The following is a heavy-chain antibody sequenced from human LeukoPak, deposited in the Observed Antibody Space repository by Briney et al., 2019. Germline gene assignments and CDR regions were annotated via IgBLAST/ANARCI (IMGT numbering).Heavy chain of an antibody. D-gene: IGHD6-13*01. CDR1: GFTFSSYW. J-gene: IGHJ4*02. CDR3: ARVGYSSSWYIDY. CDR2: INNDGGST. Sequence: GGSLRLSCAASGFTFSSYWMHWVRQAPGKGLVWVSRINNDGGSTSYADSVKGRFTISRDNAKNTLYLQMNSLRAEDTAVYYCARVGYSSSWYIDYWGQGTLVTVSS. V-gene: IGHV3-74*01.